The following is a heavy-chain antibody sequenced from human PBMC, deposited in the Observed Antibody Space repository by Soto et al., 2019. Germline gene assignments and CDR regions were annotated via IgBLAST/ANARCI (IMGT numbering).Heavy chain of an antibody. CDR2: IIPLFGRG. D-gene: IGHD3-22*01. V-gene: IGHV1-69*01. Sequence: QVQLVQSGAEVKKPGSSVKVSCKASGGTFSNSGISWVRQAPGQGLEWMGGIIPLFGRGHYAQKFQGRVTITADESTSTAYMELSSLRFEDTAVYYCARGPDSGDYYYFDWGQGTLVTVSS. CDR3: ARGPDSGDYYYFD. J-gene: IGHJ4*02. CDR1: GGTFSNSG.